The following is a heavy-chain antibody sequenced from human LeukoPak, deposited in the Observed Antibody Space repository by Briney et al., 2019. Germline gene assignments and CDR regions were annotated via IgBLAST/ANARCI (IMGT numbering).Heavy chain of an antibody. CDR2: INTDGSRT. CDR3: ASMGGFLEWLPDDAFDI. D-gene: IGHD3-3*01. Sequence: GGSLRLSCAASGFTFSSYWMHWVRQVPGKGPVWVSRINTDGSRTSYADSVEGRFSISRDNAKNTLYLQMNSLRAEDTAVYYCASMGGFLEWLPDDAFDIWGQGTMVTVSS. J-gene: IGHJ3*02. V-gene: IGHV3-74*01. CDR1: GFTFSSYW.